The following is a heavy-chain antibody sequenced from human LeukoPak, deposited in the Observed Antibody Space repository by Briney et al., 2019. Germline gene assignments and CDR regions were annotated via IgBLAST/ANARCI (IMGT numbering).Heavy chain of an antibody. Sequence: GASLRLSCAASGFTFSNYAMSWVRQAPRKGLEWVSVISSTGSSTYYADSVKGRFTIPRDNPKNTVHLQMDSLRAEDTAVYYCAKDSRAYSGYEALKPSGMDVWGQGTTVSVP. V-gene: IGHV3-23*01. CDR1: GFTFSNYA. D-gene: IGHD5-12*01. CDR2: ISSTGSST. CDR3: AKDSRAYSGYEALKPSGMDV. J-gene: IGHJ6*02.